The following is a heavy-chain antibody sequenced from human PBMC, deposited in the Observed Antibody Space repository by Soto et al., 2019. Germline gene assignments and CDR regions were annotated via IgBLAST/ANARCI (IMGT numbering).Heavy chain of an antibody. J-gene: IGHJ4*01. D-gene: IGHD1-26*01. Sequence: QTGSVAWVNTGDGGSGNSAGCSWVRHSPSRGLEWLVRTYYRSKWYYEYAVSVRGRITINPDTSKNQYPLQPNSVTPEDTAVYFCARGEQYSGRIFDYWGQGTLVTVYS. V-gene: IGHV6-1*01. CDR3: ARGEQYSGRIFDY. CDR1: GDGGSGNSAG. CDR2: TYYRSKWYY.